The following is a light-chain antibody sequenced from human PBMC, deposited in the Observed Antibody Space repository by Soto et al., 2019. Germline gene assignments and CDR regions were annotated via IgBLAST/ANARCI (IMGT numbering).Light chain of an antibody. Sequence: EIVLTQSPGTLSLSPGERATLSCRASQSVSSNFLAWYQQKPGQAPRLLIYGASSRATGIPDRFSGSGSGTDFTLTISRLEPEDFAVYYCQQYSSSSWTCGQGTKVEIK. J-gene: IGKJ1*01. CDR2: GAS. CDR1: QSVSSNF. CDR3: QQYSSSSWT. V-gene: IGKV3-20*01.